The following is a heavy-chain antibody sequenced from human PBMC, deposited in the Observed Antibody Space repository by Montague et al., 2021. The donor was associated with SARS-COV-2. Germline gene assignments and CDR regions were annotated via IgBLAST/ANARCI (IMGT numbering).Heavy chain of an antibody. CDR3: ARELGGFGV. D-gene: IGHD3-16*01. V-gene: IGHV4-31*03. CDR1: GVSITRGGYF. J-gene: IGHJ3*01. CDR2: IDNSGSA. Sequence: TRSLTCTVSGVSITRGGYFWSWLRQHPGRGLEWIGYIDNSGSAHYNPSLTSRVSISIDTSNNQFSLKLTSVTTADTAIYYCARELGGFGVWGQGTMVTVSS.